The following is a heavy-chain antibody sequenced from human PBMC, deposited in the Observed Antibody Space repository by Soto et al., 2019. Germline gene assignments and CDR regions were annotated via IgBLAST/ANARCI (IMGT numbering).Heavy chain of an antibody. D-gene: IGHD1-26*01. J-gene: IGHJ4*02. Sequence: QVQLVQSGAEVKKPGSSVKVSCKASGGTFSSYAISWVRQAPGQGLEWMGGIIPIFGTANYAQKFQGRVTSTADESTSTAYMGLSSLRSEDTAVYYCARVSLVGATEYFDYWGQGTLVTVSS. CDR2: IIPIFGTA. V-gene: IGHV1-69*12. CDR1: GGTFSSYA. CDR3: ARVSLVGATEYFDY.